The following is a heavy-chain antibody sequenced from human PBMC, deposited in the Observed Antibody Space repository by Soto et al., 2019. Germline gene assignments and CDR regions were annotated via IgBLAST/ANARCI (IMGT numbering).Heavy chain of an antibody. CDR2: IVVGSGET. V-gene: IGHV1-58*02. D-gene: IGHD4-17*01. J-gene: IGHJ6*03. Sequence: SVKVSCKASGFNFGYSAIQWVRQTRGQRLEWIGWIVVGSGETKYAEKFQERVTVTTDMSTSTAYMELSSLGSEDTAVYYCAAGIHDGVYYYYFMDVWGQGTTVTVSS. CDR1: GFNFGYSA. CDR3: AAGIHDGVYYYYFMDV.